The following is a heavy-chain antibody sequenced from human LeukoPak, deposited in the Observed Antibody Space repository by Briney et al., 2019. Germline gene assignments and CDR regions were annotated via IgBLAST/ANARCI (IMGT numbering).Heavy chain of an antibody. Sequence: GGSLRLSCAASGFSFSDYYMTWIRQAPGKGLEWLTYISTSSSDTRYADSVKGRFTISRDDAKNSLYLQMNSLSAEDTALYYCASLVRQFTGAFDIWGQGTMVTVSS. CDR1: GFSFSDYY. D-gene: IGHD3-10*01. CDR3: ASLVRQFTGAFDI. V-gene: IGHV3-11*03. CDR2: ISTSSSDT. J-gene: IGHJ3*02.